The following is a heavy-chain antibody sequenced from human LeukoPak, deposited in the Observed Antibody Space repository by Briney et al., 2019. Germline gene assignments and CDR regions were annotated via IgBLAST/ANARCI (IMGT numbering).Heavy chain of an antibody. CDR2: INPNSGGT. CDR1: GYTFTGYY. CDR3: ARGAGWASSWYRRSEVDY. V-gene: IGHV1-2*02. J-gene: IGHJ4*02. D-gene: IGHD6-13*01. Sequence: ASVKVSCKASGYTFTGYYMHWVRQAPGQGLEWMGWINPNSGGTNYAQKFQGRVTISVDTSKNQFSLKLSSVTAADTAVYYCARGAGWASSWYRRSEVDYWGQGTLVTVSS.